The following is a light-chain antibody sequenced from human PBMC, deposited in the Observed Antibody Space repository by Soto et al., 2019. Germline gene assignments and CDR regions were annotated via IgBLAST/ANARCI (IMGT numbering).Light chain of an antibody. CDR3: SSYTSTSTPYV. V-gene: IGLV2-14*01. CDR2: EVT. CDR1: SSDVGGYNY. J-gene: IGLJ1*01. Sequence: QSALTQPASVSGSPGQSITISCTGTSSDVGGYNYVSWFQQHPGKAPKLMIYEVTNRPSGVSHRFSGSKSGKTASLTNSRLQAADEADYVCSSYTSTSTPYVVGTGTKLTVL.